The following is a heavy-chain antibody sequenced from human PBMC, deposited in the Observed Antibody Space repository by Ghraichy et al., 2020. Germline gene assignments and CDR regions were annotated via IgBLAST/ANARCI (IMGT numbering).Heavy chain of an antibody. CDR2: IYYSGST. CDR3: ARVESWYKAFDI. J-gene: IGHJ3*02. V-gene: IGHV4-59*01. Sequence: ETLSLTCTVSGGSISSYYWSWIRQPPGKGLEWIGYIYYSGSTNYNPSLKSRVTISVDTSKNQFSLKLSSVTAADTAVYYCARVESWYKAFDIWGQGTMVTVSS. CDR1: GGSISSYY. D-gene: IGHD6-13*01.